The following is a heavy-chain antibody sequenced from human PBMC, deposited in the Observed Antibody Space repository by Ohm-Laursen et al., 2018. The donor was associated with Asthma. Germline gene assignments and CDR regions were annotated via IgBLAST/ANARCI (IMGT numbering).Heavy chain of an antibody. D-gene: IGHD1-1*01. Sequence: SETLSLTCTVSGDPISDTYTWGWVRQPPGKGLEYIGTISYSGTPYDNPSLRSRVTISVDTSKNQFSLKVSSVTAADTAVYYCLRSRTRGAFDYWGQGRLVTASS. CDR3: LRSRTRGAFDY. V-gene: IGHV4-39*01. CDR2: ISYSGTP. CDR1: GDPISDTYT. J-gene: IGHJ4*02.